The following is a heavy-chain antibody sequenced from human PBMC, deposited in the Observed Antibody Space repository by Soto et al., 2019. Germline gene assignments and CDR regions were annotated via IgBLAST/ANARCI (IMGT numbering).Heavy chain of an antibody. CDR3: AREGINNYNEYYFDS. J-gene: IGHJ4*02. Sequence: GGSLRLSCAASGFTFSNAWMSWVRQAPGKGLGWVSSISGSGNYTHYADFLRGRFTISRDNAKTSLYLQMNSLRAEDTAVYYCAREGINNYNEYYFDSWGQGTVVTVSS. V-gene: IGHV3-11*06. CDR1: GFTFSNAW. D-gene: IGHD4-4*01. CDR2: ISGSGNYT.